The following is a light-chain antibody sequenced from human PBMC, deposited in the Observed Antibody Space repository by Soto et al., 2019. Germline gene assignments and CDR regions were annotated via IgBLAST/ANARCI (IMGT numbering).Light chain of an antibody. CDR1: NIGSKS. CDR3: QVWDSSSDLVV. V-gene: IGLV3-21*02. J-gene: IGLJ2*01. CDR2: DDS. Sequence: SYELTQPPSVSVAPGQTARITCGGNNIGSKSVHWYQQKPGQAPVLVVYDDSDRPSGIPERFSGSNSGNTATLTISRVEAGDEADYYCQVWDSSSDLVVFGGGTKVTAL.